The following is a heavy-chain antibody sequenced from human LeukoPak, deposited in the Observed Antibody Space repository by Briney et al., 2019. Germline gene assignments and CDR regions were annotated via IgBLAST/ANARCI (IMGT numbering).Heavy chain of an antibody. V-gene: IGHV1-18*01. D-gene: IGHD3-10*01. J-gene: IGHJ6*02. CDR1: GYTFTSYG. CDR2: ISAYNGNT. CDR3: ARDRRITMVRGVMLYYYYGMDV. Sequence: ASVKVSCKASGYTFTSYGISWVRQAPAQGLEWMGWISAYNGNTNYAQKLQGRVTMTTDTSTSTAYMELRSLRSDDTAVYYCARDRRITMVRGVMLYYYYGMDVWGQGTTVTVSS.